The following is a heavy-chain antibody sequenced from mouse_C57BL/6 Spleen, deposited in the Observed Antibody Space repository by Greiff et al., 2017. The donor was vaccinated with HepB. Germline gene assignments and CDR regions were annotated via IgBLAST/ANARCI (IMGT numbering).Heavy chain of an antibody. J-gene: IGHJ2*01. V-gene: IGHV14-4*01. CDR2: IDPENGDT. Sequence: EVKLMESGAELVRPGASVKLSCTASGFNIKDDYMHWVKQRPEQSLEWNGWIDPENGDTEYASKFQGKATITADTSSNTTYLQLSSLTSEDTAVYYCTTGGGTRVPDYWGQGTTLTVSS. D-gene: IGHD5-1*01. CDR3: TTGGGTRVPDY. CDR1: GFNIKDDY.